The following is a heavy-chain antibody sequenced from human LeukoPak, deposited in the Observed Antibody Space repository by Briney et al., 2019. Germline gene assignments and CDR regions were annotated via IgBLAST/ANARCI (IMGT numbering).Heavy chain of an antibody. J-gene: IGHJ5*02. Sequence: GGSLRLSCAASGGTFSSYAISWVRQAPGQGLEWMGGFIPIFGTANYAQKFQGRVTITADESTSTAYMELSSLRSEDTAVYYCARAHGYCSGGSCWWFDPWGQGTLVTVSS. CDR2: FIPIFGTA. CDR3: ARAHGYCSGGSCWWFDP. D-gene: IGHD2-15*01. V-gene: IGHV1-69*01. CDR1: GGTFSSYA.